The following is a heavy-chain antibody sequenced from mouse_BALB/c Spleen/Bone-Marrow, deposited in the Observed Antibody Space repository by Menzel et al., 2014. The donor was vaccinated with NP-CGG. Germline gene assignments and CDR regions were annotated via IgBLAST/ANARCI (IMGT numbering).Heavy chain of an antibody. Sequence: AQLKESGGGLVQPGGSLKLSCAASGFTFSSYGMSWVRQTLGKRVELVASINSNGGSTYYPDSVKGRFTISRDNAKNTLSLQMSSLKSEDTAMYYCARGNYGNYVDYFDYWGQGTTLTVSS. V-gene: IGHV5-6-3*01. D-gene: IGHD2-1*01. CDR3: ARGNYGNYVDYFDY. CDR2: INSNGGST. CDR1: GFTFSSYG. J-gene: IGHJ2*01.